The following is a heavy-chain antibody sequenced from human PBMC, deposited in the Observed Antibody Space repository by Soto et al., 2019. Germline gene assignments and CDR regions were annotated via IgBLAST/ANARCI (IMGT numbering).Heavy chain of an antibody. CDR1: GAPINSDY. CDR2: IYHIGST. Sequence: SETLSLTCTVSGAPINSDYWSWIRQSPGKGLEWIGYIYHIGSTDYNPSLKSRVTISIDTSKNQFSLNLRSVTAADTAVYYCARDRRDYITGTLRVFYYGMDVWGQGTTVTVSS. CDR3: ARDRRDYITGTLRVFYYGMDV. D-gene: IGHD1-7*01. J-gene: IGHJ6*02. V-gene: IGHV4-59*01.